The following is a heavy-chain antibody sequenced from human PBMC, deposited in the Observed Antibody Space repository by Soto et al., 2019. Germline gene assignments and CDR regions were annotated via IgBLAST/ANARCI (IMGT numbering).Heavy chain of an antibody. Sequence: QVQLVQSGAEVKKPGSSVKVSCKASGGTFSSYAISWVRQAPGQGLEWMGGIIPIFGTANYAQKFQGRVTITADESTSTGYMGLSSLRSEDTAVYYCAREGTVATSEWGYYGMDVWCQGTTVTVFS. J-gene: IGHJ6*02. CDR1: GGTFSSYA. CDR2: IIPIFGTA. V-gene: IGHV1-69*12. D-gene: IGHD4-17*01. CDR3: AREGTVATSEWGYYGMDV.